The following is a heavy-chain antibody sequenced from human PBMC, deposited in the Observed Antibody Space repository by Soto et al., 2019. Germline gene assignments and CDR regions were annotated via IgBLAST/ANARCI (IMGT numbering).Heavy chain of an antibody. Sequence: QVHLVQSGAEVKKPGSSVKVSCKASGGTFSSYAISWVRQAPGQGLEWMGGFIPIFGTTNYAKKLQGRVTITADESTSTAYMELSSLSSEDTAVYYCTIDRGRRYNDGRGYYYSAYWGQGTLVTVSS. V-gene: IGHV1-69*01. CDR1: GGTFSSYA. J-gene: IGHJ4*02. CDR3: TIDRGRRYNDGRGYYYSAY. CDR2: FIPIFGTT. D-gene: IGHD3-22*01.